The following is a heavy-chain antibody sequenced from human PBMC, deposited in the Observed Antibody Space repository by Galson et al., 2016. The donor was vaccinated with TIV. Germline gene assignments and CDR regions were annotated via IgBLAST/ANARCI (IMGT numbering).Heavy chain of an antibody. D-gene: IGHD3-22*01. Sequence: QSGAEVEKPGESLKISCKGSGYSFPNYWIGWVRQMPGKGLEWMGVIFPDDSDTRYSPSFQGQVTISADKSINTAYLQWSSLKASDTARYDCARADYENSGFWGQGTLVTVSS. CDR1: GYSFPNYW. CDR3: ARADYENSGF. V-gene: IGHV5-51*01. J-gene: IGHJ4*02. CDR2: IFPDDSDT.